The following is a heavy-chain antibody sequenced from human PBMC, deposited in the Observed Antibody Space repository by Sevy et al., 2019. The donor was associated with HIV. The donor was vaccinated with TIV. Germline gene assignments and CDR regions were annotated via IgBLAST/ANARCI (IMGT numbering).Heavy chain of an antibody. CDR3: ARPILEWSHLSDAFDI. CDR1: GFTFSSYW. J-gene: IGHJ3*02. V-gene: IGHV3-74*01. CDR2: INSDGSST. D-gene: IGHD3-3*01. Sequence: GGSLRLSCAASGFTFSSYWMHWVRQAPGKGLVWVSRINSDGSSTSYADSVKGRFTISRDNAKNTLYLQMNSLRAEDTAVYYCARPILEWSHLSDAFDIWAKGQWSPSPQ.